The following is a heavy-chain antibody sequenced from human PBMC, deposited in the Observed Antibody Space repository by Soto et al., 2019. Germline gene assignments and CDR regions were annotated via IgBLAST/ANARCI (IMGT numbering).Heavy chain of an antibody. CDR3: AKDHVYYYGSGSEASMDV. V-gene: IGHV3-23*01. D-gene: IGHD3-10*01. CDR1: GFTFSSYA. CDR2: ISGSGGST. J-gene: IGHJ6*02. Sequence: GESLKISCAASGFTFSSYAMSWVRQAPGKGLEWVSAISGSGGSTYYADSVKGRFTISRDNSKNTLYLQMNSLRAEDTAVYYCAKDHVYYYGSGSEASMDVWGQGTTVTVSS.